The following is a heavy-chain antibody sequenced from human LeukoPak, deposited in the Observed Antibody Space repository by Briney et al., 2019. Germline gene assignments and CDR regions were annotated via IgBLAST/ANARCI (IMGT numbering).Heavy chain of an antibody. CDR3: TTSVDTAMVYFDY. J-gene: IGHJ4*02. CDR1: GFTVSSNY. CDR2: IYSGGST. Sequence: PGGSLRLSCAASGFTVSSNYMSWVRQAPGKGLEWVSVIYSGGSTYYADSVKGRFIISRDNSKNTLYLQMNSLRTEDTAIYYCTTSVDTAMVYFDYWGQGTLVTVSS. V-gene: IGHV3-53*01. D-gene: IGHD5-18*01.